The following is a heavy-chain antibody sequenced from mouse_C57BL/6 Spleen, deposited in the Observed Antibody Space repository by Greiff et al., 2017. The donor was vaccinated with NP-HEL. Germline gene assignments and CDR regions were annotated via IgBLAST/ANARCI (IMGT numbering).Heavy chain of an antibody. Sequence: VQLQQSGPELVKPGASVKISCKASGYSFTGYYMHWVKQSSEKSLEWIGEINPSTGGTSYNQKFKGKATLTVDKSSSTAYMQLKSLTSEDSAVYYCARRVYDYDEGWYFDVWGTGTTVTVSS. CDR3: ARRVYDYDEGWYFDV. V-gene: IGHV1-43*01. CDR1: GYSFTGYY. CDR2: INPSTGGT. J-gene: IGHJ1*03. D-gene: IGHD2-4*01.